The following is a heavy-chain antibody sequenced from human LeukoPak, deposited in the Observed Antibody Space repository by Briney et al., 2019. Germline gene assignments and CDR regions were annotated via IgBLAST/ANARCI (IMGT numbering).Heavy chain of an antibody. Sequence: KTSETLSLTCTVSGDSISSYYWNWIRQPPGKGLEWIGYIYYTGRTNYDPSLKSRITLSLDTSRNQFSLKLNSVTAADTAVYYCARDSAAGANWFDPRGQGTLVTVSS. CDR1: GDSISSYY. D-gene: IGHD6-13*01. CDR3: ARDSAAGANWFDP. V-gene: IGHV4-59*01. J-gene: IGHJ5*02. CDR2: IYYTGRT.